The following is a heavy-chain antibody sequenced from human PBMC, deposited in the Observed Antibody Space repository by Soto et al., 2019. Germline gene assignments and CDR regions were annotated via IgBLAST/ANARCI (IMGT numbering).Heavy chain of an antibody. CDR1: GFPFSIYC. J-gene: IGHJ4*02. Sequence: GGSLGLSCSASGFPFSIYCMSWVRKAPGKGLEWVANIKQDGSEKYYVDSVKGRFTISRDNAKNSLYLQMNSLRAEDTAVYYCARGIAAAVNDYWGQGTLVTVSS. CDR2: IKQDGSEK. CDR3: ARGIAAAVNDY. D-gene: IGHD6-13*01. V-gene: IGHV3-7*03.